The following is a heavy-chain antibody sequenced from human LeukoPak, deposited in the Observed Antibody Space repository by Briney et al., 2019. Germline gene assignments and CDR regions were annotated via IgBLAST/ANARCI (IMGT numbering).Heavy chain of an antibody. CDR1: GFTFSSYG. CDR2: NSDSSTI. CDR3: ARDGGGISSGWSPLDKRRQIRQKMTN. V-gene: IGHV3-48*02. Sequence: GGSLRLSCATSGFTFSSYGMVNSDSSTIYHADSVRGRFTISRDNAKNSLFLQMNSLRDEDTAVYYCARDGGGISSGWSPLDKRRQIRQKMTNWGQGTLVTVSS. J-gene: IGHJ4*02. D-gene: IGHD6-19*01.